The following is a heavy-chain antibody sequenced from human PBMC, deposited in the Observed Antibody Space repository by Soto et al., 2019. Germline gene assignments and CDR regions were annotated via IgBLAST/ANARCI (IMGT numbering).Heavy chain of an antibody. CDR1: GGSISSSSYY. D-gene: IGHD1-1*01. J-gene: IGHJ4*02. Sequence: ASETLSLTCTVSGGSISSSSYYWGWIRQPPGKGLEWIGNIYYSGSTYYNPSLKSRVTISVDTSKNQFSLKMSSVTAADTAVYYCARLATRYYFDYWGQGTLVTVSS. CDR2: IYYSGST. V-gene: IGHV4-39*07. CDR3: ARLATRYYFDY.